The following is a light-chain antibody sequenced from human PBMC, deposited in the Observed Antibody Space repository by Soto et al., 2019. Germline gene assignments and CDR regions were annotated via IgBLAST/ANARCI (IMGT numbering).Light chain of an antibody. CDR2: KAS. J-gene: IGKJ1*01. V-gene: IGKV1-5*03. Sequence: DIQMTQSPSTLSASVGDRVTITCRASQSISNRLAWYQQKPGKAPKLLIYKASSIESGVPTRFSGSGSGTEFTLTISSLQPDDSATYYCQHYNSYPWTFGQGTKVEI. CDR1: QSISNR. CDR3: QHYNSYPWT.